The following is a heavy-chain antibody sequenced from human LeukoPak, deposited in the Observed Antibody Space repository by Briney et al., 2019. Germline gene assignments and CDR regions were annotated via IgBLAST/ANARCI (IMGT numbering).Heavy chain of an antibody. V-gene: IGHV3-30*18. D-gene: IGHD1-26*01. CDR3: AKDRYSGSYDSPQYFDS. CDR1: GFTFSSYG. J-gene: IGHJ4*02. CDR2: ISYDGSNK. Sequence: PGGSLRLSCAASGFTFSSYGMHWVRQAPGKGLEWVAVISYDGSNKYYADSVKGRFTISRDNSKNTLYLQMNSLRAEDTAVYYCAKDRYSGSYDSPQYFDSWGQGTLVTVSS.